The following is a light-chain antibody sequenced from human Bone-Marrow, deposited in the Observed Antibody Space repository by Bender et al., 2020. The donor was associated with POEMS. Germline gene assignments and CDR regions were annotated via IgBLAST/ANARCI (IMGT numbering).Light chain of an antibody. CDR1: KLGDKY. CDR2: QDA. J-gene: IGLJ2*01. Sequence: SYDLTQPPSVSVSPGQTASIACSGDKLGDKYVYWYQKKAGQSPALIIYQDAKQPPGVPERFSGSTSGNTATLTISGTQPVDEADYYCQTWDLTDVSAAVFGGGTKLTVL. CDR3: QTWDLTDVSAAV. V-gene: IGLV3-1*01.